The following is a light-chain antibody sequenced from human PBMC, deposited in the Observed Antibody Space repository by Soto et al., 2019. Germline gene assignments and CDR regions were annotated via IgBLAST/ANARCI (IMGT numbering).Light chain of an antibody. CDR2: DVS. V-gene: IGKV3-15*01. Sequence: EIVMTQSPSTLSVSPGEGATLSCRASQDIKSEMAWYQQTPGQAPRLLIYDVSTRATGVPARFSGSGSGTEFTLTISSLESEEFAIYDCQQYNNLPPWTFGQGTQVEFK. J-gene: IGKJ1*01. CDR3: QQYNNLPPWT. CDR1: QDIKSE.